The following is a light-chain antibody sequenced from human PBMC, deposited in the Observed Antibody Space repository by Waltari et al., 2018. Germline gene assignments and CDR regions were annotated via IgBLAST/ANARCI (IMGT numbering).Light chain of an antibody. CDR1: QSISSY. V-gene: IGKV1-39*01. Sequence: DIQMTQSPSSLSASVGDRVTITCRASQSISSYLNWYQQKPGKAPKLLIYAASSLQRGVPSRVSGSGSGTDFTLTISSLQPEDFATYYCQQSYSTLSYTFGQGTKLEIK. CDR3: QQSYSTLSYT. J-gene: IGKJ2*01. CDR2: AAS.